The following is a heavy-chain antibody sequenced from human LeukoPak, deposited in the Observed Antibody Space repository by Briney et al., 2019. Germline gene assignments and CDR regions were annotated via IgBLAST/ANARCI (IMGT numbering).Heavy chain of an antibody. V-gene: IGHV4-31*03. CDR2: VFYSGST. Sequence: PSETLSLTCTVSGGSITNGHYHWYWIRQHPGKGLEWIGYVFYSGSTYYNPSLRSRVTISLDTSKNQFSLKLSSVTAADTAVYYCARAESMDVWGQGTTVTVSS. CDR1: GGSITNGHYH. CDR3: ARAESMDV. J-gene: IGHJ6*02.